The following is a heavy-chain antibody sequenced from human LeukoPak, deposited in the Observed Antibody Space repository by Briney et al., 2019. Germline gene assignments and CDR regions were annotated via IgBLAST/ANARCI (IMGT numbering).Heavy chain of an antibody. Sequence: ASVKVSCKASGYTFTSYYMHWVRQAPGQGLEWMGIINPSGGSTSYAQKFQGRVTMTRDTSTSTIYMELSRLRSDDTAVYYCARSVRLVVAATNFDYWGQGTLVTVSS. V-gene: IGHV1-46*01. CDR2: INPSGGST. CDR1: GYTFTSYY. J-gene: IGHJ4*02. D-gene: IGHD2-15*01. CDR3: ARSVRLVVAATNFDY.